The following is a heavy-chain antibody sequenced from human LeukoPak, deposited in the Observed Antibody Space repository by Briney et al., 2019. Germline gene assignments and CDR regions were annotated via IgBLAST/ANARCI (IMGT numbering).Heavy chain of an antibody. Sequence: SGGSLRLSCAASGFTFSSNAMHCVRQAPAKGLEWVAVIWYDGSNTYYADSVKGRFTVSRDNSNNTLYMQMNSLRAEDTAVYYCARASLVGATLIDHWGQGTLVTVSS. CDR3: ARASLVGATLIDH. J-gene: IGHJ4*02. CDR1: GFTFSSNA. V-gene: IGHV3-33*01. D-gene: IGHD1-26*01. CDR2: IWYDGSNT.